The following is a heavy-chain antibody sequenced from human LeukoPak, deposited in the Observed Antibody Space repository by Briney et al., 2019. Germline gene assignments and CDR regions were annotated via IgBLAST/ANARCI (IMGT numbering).Heavy chain of an antibody. Sequence: GGSLRLSCAASGFTVSSNYMSWVRQAPGKGLEWVSVIYSGGSTYYADSVKGRFTISRDNSKSTLYLQMNSLRAEDTAVYYCAGGYSGAAAGTFDYWGQGTLVTVSS. CDR1: GFTVSSNY. V-gene: IGHV3-53*01. D-gene: IGHD6-13*01. CDR3: AGGYSGAAAGTFDY. CDR2: IYSGGST. J-gene: IGHJ4*02.